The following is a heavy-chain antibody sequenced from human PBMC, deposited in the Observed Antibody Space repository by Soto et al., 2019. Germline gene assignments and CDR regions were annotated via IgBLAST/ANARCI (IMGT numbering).Heavy chain of an antibody. J-gene: IGHJ5*02. CDR3: VRDGTKTLRDWFDP. Sequence: SETLSLTCTVSGASISGFYWSWIRKSAGKGLEWIGRIYATGTTDYNPSLKSRVMMSVDTSKKQFSMKLRSVTAADTAVYYCVRDGTKTLRDWFDPWGQGISVTVSS. V-gene: IGHV4-4*07. D-gene: IGHD1-1*01. CDR1: GASISGFY. CDR2: IYATGTT.